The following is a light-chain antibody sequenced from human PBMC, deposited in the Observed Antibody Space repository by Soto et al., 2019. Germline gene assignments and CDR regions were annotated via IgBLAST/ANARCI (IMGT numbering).Light chain of an antibody. CDR1: SSDVGGYNY. CDR2: DVS. J-gene: IGLJ1*01. V-gene: IGLV2-11*01. Sequence: QSALTQPRSVSGYPGQSVTISCTGTSSDVGGYNYVSWYQQHPGKAPKLMIYDVSKRPSGVPDRCSGSKSGNTASLTISGLQAEDEADYYCCSYAGSYTFDVFGTGTKVTVL. CDR3: CSYAGSYTFDV.